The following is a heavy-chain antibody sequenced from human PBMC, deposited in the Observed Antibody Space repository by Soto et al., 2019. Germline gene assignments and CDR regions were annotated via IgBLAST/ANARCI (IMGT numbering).Heavy chain of an antibody. CDR3: ARAGYYGSGVDY. V-gene: IGHV1-69*06. D-gene: IGHD3-10*01. CDR1: GGTFSSYA. Sequence: PGPSVKVSCKASGGTFSSYAISWVRQAPGQGLEWMGGIIPIFGTANYAQKFQGRVTITADKSTSTAYMELSSLRSEDTAVYYCARAGYYGSGVDYWGQGTLVTVSS. J-gene: IGHJ4*02. CDR2: IIPIFGTA.